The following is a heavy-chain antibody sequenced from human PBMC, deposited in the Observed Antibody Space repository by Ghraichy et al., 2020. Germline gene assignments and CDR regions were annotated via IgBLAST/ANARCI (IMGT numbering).Heavy chain of an antibody. Sequence: SETLSLMCTVSGGSIRSHFWSWIRQSPGKGLEWIGYIYYNGNANYHPSLKSRVTISVDKDKNQFSLSLTSVTAADTAIYYCARRGRGYSLYYYGLDVWGQGTTVTVSS. CDR3: ARRGRGYSLYYYGLDV. J-gene: IGHJ6*02. CDR1: GGSIRSHF. V-gene: IGHV4-59*08. CDR2: IYYNGNA. D-gene: IGHD5-18*01.